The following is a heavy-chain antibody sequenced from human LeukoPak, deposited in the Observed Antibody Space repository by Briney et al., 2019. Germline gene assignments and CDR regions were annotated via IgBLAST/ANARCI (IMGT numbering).Heavy chain of an antibody. Sequence: GESLKISCKGSGYSFTSYWIGWMRQMPGKGLEWMGIIYPGDSDTRYSPSFQGQVTISADKSISTAYLQWSSLKASDTAMYYCARPQSAYYYDSSGYYFDYWGQGTLVTVSS. CDR3: ARPQSAYYYDSSGYYFDY. J-gene: IGHJ4*02. CDR1: GYSFTSYW. V-gene: IGHV5-51*01. D-gene: IGHD3-22*01. CDR2: IYPGDSDT.